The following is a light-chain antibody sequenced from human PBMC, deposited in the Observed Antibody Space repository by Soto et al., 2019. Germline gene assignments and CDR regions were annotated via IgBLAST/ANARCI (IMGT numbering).Light chain of an antibody. V-gene: IGKV3-11*01. CDR1: PGVTNF. Sequence: EIVMTQSPVTLSVSPGDRVTLSFRASPGVTNFLAWYQQKPGQAPRLLIYGAFNRATGIPARFSGSGSGTDFTLTISSLEPEDSAIYYCQQRNIWPPVTFGQGTRLEIK. CDR2: GAF. CDR3: QQRNIWPPVT. J-gene: IGKJ5*01.